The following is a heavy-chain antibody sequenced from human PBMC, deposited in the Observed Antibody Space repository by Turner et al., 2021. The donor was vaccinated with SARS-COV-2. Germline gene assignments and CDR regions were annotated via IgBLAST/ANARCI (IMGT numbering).Heavy chain of an antibody. D-gene: IGHD2-15*01. CDR2: IYTSGST. CDR1: GASISSIIYY. CDR3: ARRGDGGKSFDY. V-gene: IGHV4-39*01. J-gene: IGHJ4*02. Sequence: QLQLQESGPGLVQPSATLSLTCTVSGASISSIIYYWGWIRQPPGKGLEWIGTIYTSGSTYYNPSLKSRVTISVDASKNQFSLKLSSVTAADTAVYYCARRGDGGKSFDYWGQGTLVTVSS.